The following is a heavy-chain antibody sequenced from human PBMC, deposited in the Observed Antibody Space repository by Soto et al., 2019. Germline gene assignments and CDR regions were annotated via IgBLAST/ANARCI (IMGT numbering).Heavy chain of an antibody. CDR3: AKDRGTPMIPAQFDS. CDR2: ISSSSSTI. CDR1: GFTFSSYS. J-gene: IGHJ4*02. D-gene: IGHD3-16*01. V-gene: IGHV3-48*02. Sequence: GGSLRLSCAASGFTFSSYSMNWVRQAPGKGLEWVSYISSSSSTIYYADSVKGRFTISRDNAKNSLYLQMNSLRDEDTAVYYCAKDRGTPMIPAQFDSWGQGTLVTVSS.